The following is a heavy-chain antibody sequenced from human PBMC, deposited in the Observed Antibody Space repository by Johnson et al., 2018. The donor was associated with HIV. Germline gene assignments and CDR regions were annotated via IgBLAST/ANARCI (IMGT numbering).Heavy chain of an antibody. CDR3: TTDWHMTVIVHAFDI. Sequence: QVQLVESGGGVVQPGRSLRLSCAASGFTFSSYAMHWVRQAPGKGLEWVAVISYDGGDKYYADSVKGRFTISRDNSKNTLYLQMNSLKTEDTAVYYCTTDWHMTVIVHAFDIWGQGTMVTVSS. J-gene: IGHJ3*02. CDR1: GFTFSSYA. D-gene: IGHD3-22*01. V-gene: IGHV3-30*04. CDR2: ISYDGGDK.